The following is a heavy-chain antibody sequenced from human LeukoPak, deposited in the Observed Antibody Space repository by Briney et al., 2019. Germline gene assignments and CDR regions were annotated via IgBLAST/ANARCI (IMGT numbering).Heavy chain of an antibody. J-gene: IGHJ3*02. CDR1: GYSFTSYW. CDR2: IFPGDSDT. V-gene: IGHV5-51*01. CDR3: ARQHWTDAADAFDI. Sequence: GESLKISCKGSGYSFTSYWIGWVREMPGKGLEWMGIIFPGDSDTTYSPSFQGQVTISADKSTSTAYLQWSSLKASDTAMYYCARQHWTDAADAFDIWGQGTMVTVSS. D-gene: IGHD3/OR15-3a*01.